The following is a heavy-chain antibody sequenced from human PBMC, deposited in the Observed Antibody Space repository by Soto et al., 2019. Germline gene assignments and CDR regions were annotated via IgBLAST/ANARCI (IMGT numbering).Heavy chain of an antibody. CDR1: GIAFSGCG. V-gene: IGHV3-30*18. CDR3: AKNIVRGHWYFDL. D-gene: IGHD3-10*01. Sequence: QVQLVESGGGVVQPGKSLRLSCAASGIAFSGCGMFWVRQTPSKGLEWVAAISSDGSQKYYADSVKGRFTISRDNSKNYLYVQMNGLTAEDTAVYYCAKNIVRGHWYFDLWGRGTLVTVSS. J-gene: IGHJ2*01. CDR2: ISSDGSQK.